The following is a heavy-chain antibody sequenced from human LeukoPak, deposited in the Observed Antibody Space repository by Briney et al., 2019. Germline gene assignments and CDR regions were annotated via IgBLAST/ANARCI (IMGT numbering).Heavy chain of an antibody. CDR3: AREMSGDNYYDSSGYHSFDY. V-gene: IGHV1-18*01. CDR2: ISAYNGNT. Sequence: ASVKVSCKASGYTFTSYGISWVRQAPGQGLEWMGWISAYNGNTNYAQKLQGRVTMTTDTSTSTAYMELRSLRSDDTAVYYCAREMSGDNYYDSSGYHSFDYWGQGTLVTVSS. D-gene: IGHD3-22*01. J-gene: IGHJ4*02. CDR1: GYTFTSYG.